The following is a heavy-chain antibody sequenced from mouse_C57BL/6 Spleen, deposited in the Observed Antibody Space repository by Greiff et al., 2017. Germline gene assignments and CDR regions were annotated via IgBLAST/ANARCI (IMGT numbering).Heavy chain of an antibody. V-gene: IGHV2-2*01. D-gene: IGHD2-5*01. J-gene: IGHJ4*01. Sequence: VNLVESGPGLVQPSQSLSITCTVSGFSFTSYGVHWVRQSPGKGLEWLGVIWSGGSTDYNAAFISRLSISKDNSKSQVFFKMNSLQADDTAIYYCARNHYSNDYYAMDYWGQGTSVTVSS. CDR1: GFSFTSYG. CDR2: IWSGGST. CDR3: ARNHYSNDYYAMDY.